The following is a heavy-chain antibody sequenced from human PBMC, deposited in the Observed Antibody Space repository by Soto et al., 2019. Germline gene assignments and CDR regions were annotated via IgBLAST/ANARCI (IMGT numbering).Heavy chain of an antibody. Sequence: QVQLEQSGVEVKKPGASVKVSCKASGYTFTSYGISWVRQAPGQGLEWMAWISAYNGNTKYAQKVQGRVTMTTDTSTSTAYMELRSLRSDDTAVHYCARVPNDRMGWFDPWGQGTLVTVSS. V-gene: IGHV1-18*01. CDR2: ISAYNGNT. CDR1: GYTFTSYG. J-gene: IGHJ5*02. CDR3: ARVPNDRMGWFDP. D-gene: IGHD3-22*01.